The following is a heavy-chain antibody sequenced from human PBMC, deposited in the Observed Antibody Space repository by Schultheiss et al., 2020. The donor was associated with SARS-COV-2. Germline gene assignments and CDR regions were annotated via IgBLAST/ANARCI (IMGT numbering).Heavy chain of an antibody. J-gene: IGHJ6*02. V-gene: IGHV3-9*01. CDR2: ISWHSGSI. CDR3: ARDRQIGTPPYGMDV. Sequence: GGSLRLSCAASGFTFHEYAMLWVRQTPGKGLEWVSGISWHSGSIDYADSGKGRFTISRDNAKSLLFLQMNSLRAEDTAVYYCARDRQIGTPPYGMDVWGQGTTVTVSS. CDR1: GFTFHEYA.